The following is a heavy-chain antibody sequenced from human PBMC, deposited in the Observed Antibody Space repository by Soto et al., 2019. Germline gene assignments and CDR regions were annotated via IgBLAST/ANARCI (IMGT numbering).Heavy chain of an antibody. D-gene: IGHD3-3*01. V-gene: IGHV3-7*01. Sequence: PGGSLRLSCAASGFIFTSYAMTWVRQAPGKGLEWVANIKQDGSRKYYADSVKGRFTISRDNAKNSLYLQMNSLRAEDTAVYYCARDPQDYDFWSSYSRGAFDIWGQGTMVTVSS. CDR1: GFIFTSYA. CDR2: IKQDGSRK. J-gene: IGHJ3*02. CDR3: ARDPQDYDFWSSYSRGAFDI.